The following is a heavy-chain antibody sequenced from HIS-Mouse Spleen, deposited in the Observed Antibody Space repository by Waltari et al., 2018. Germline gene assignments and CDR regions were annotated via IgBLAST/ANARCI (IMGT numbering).Heavy chain of an antibody. CDR1: GGSISSSRYH. CDR2: IYYSGST. V-gene: IGHV4-39*07. CDR3: AREIPYSSSWYDWYFDL. D-gene: IGHD6-13*01. J-gene: IGHJ2*01. Sequence: QLQLQESGPGLVKPSEPLSLTCTVPGGSISSSRYHWGRIRQPPGKGLEWIGSIYYSGSTYYNPSLKSRVTISVDTSKNQFSLKLSSVTAADTAVYYCAREIPYSSSWYDWYFDLWGRGTLVTVSS.